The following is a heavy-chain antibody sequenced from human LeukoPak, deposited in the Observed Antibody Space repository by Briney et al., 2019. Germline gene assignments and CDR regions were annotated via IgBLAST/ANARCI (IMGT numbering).Heavy chain of an antibody. CDR1: GYSFTSYW. CDR3: ASGRRYYYYGTDV. V-gene: IGHV5-51*01. J-gene: IGHJ6*02. Sequence: GESLKISCKGSGYSFTSYWISWVRQMPGKGLEWIGIIYPGDSDTRYSPSFQGQVTISADKSISTAYLQWSSLKASDTAMYYCASGRRYYYYGTDVWGQGTTVTVSS. CDR2: IYPGDSDT.